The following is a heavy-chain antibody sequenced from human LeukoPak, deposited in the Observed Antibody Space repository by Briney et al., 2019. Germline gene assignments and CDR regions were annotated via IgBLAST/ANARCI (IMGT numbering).Heavy chain of an antibody. Sequence: SGGSLRLSCAASGFNPTNFAMSWVRQAPGKGLEWVSAISASGGTTYYPDSLKGRFTISRDNARNSLYLQMNSLRDEDTAVYYCARDRHTAMVYYYYYMDVWGTGTTVTVSS. CDR1: GFNPTNFA. CDR3: ARDRHTAMVYYYYYMDV. D-gene: IGHD5-18*01. V-gene: IGHV3-23*01. J-gene: IGHJ6*03. CDR2: ISASGGTT.